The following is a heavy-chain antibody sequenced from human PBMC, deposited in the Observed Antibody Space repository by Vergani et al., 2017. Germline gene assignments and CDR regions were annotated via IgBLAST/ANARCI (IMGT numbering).Heavy chain of an antibody. CDR1: GGSFSGYY. CDR3: ARLYSSSWYLPRSVFDY. J-gene: IGHJ4*02. CDR2: INHSGST. Sequence: QVQLQQWGAGLLKPSETLSLTCAVYGGSFSGYYWSWIRQPPGKGLEWIGEINHSGSTNYNPSLKSRVTISVDTSKNQFSLKLSPVTAADTAVYYCARLYSSSWYLPRSVFDYWGQGTLVTVSS. V-gene: IGHV4-34*01. D-gene: IGHD6-13*01.